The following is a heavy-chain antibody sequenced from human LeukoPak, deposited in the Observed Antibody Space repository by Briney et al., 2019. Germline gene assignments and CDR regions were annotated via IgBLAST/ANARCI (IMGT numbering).Heavy chain of an antibody. CDR3: AKDAQRGFDYSNSLEY. D-gene: IGHD4-11*01. CDR1: GFIFNHHA. Sequence: GGSLRLSCAASGFIFNHHAMPWVRQAPGKGLEWVAVIWSDKSNKFYADSVRGRFTISRDDSRKTVYLQMEGMTAEDTAIYYCAKDAQRGFDYSNSLEYWGQGALVTVAS. CDR2: IWSDKSNK. J-gene: IGHJ4*02. V-gene: IGHV3-33*06.